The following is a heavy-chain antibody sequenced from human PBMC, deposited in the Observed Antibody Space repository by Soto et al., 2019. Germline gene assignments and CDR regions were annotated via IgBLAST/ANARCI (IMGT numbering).Heavy chain of an antibody. CDR3: ARENFGAVVHDAFDL. D-gene: IGHD3-3*01. CDR2: IYDTETA. Sequence: QVQLQESGPGLVKPSQTLSLTCSVSGDSVSSGGYYWNWIRQLPGKGLEWIGYIYDTETAYYNPSLKSRPSISLDTSKNQFSLTLNSVTPADTAVYYCARENFGAVVHDAFDLWGQGTVVTVSS. V-gene: IGHV4-31*02. CDR1: GDSVSSGGYY. J-gene: IGHJ3*01.